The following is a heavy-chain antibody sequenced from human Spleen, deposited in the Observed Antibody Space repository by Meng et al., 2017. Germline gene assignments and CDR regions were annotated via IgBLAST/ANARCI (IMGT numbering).Heavy chain of an antibody. CDR2: ISYDGSIK. V-gene: IGHV3-30*04. J-gene: IGHJ4*02. Sequence: GESLKISCAASGFIFSTYAMHWVRQAPGKGLEWVALISYDGSIKYYSDSVKGRFTISRDNSKNTLFLQMNSLRLEDAAVYYCARGLAADDYWGQGTLVTVSS. D-gene: IGHD6-13*01. CDR1: GFIFSTYA. CDR3: ARGLAADDY.